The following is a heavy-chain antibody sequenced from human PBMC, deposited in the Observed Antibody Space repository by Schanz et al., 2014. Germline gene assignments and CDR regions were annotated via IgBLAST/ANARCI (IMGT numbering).Heavy chain of an antibody. D-gene: IGHD6-13*01. Sequence: EVQLAESGGGLVQPGKSLRLSCAASGLIFSNYVMSWVRQAPGKGLEWVSALSEGGGGTHYADSVRGRFTISSDSSKNTLYLQMSSLRADDTAVYYCAKSQGSSFDSWGQGTLVTVSS. J-gene: IGHJ4*02. CDR3: AKSQGSSFDS. CDR2: LSEGGGGT. V-gene: IGHV3-23*04. CDR1: GLIFSNYV.